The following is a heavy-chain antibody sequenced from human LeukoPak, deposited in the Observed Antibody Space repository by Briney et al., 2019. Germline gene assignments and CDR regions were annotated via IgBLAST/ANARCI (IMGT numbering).Heavy chain of an antibody. CDR1: GFTFSSYA. CDR2: ISGSGGSA. D-gene: IGHD3-3*01. J-gene: IGHJ4*02. CDR3: AKALNYDFWSGRSH. Sequence: PGGSLRLSCAASGFTFSSYAMSWVRQAPGKGLEWVSAISGSGGSAYYADSVKGRFTISRDNSKNTLYLQMNSLRAEDTAVYYCAKALNYDFWSGRSHWGQGTLVTVSS. V-gene: IGHV3-23*01.